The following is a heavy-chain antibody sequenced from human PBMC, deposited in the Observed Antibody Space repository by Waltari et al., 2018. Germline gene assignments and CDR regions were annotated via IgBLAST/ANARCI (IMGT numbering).Heavy chain of an antibody. CDR3: AREPDEYSSGWFDS. D-gene: IGHD2-21*01. Sequence: QVPLQESGPRRVKPSATLSLTCTVSADSLSGYYWSWIRQPPGKGLEWIAFIYYSGYTKYNPSLKSRVAVSVDTARNQFTLKVNSVTAADTAVYFCAREPDEYSSGWFDSWGQGLLVTVSS. J-gene: IGHJ5*01. V-gene: IGHV4-59*12. CDR1: ADSLSGYY. CDR2: IYYSGYT.